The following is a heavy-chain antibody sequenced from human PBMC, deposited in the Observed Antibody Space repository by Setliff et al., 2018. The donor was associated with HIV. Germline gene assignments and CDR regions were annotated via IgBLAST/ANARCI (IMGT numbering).Heavy chain of an antibody. J-gene: IGHJ4*02. CDR2: ISSSSTYT. Sequence: GGSLRLSCTASGFTFSDYYMSWIRQAPGKGLEWVSYISSSSTYTNYLDSVKGRFTISRDNSKNTLYLQMNSLRPEDTAVYYCARDSPLSHFDYWGQGSLVTVSS. CDR3: ARDSPLSHFDY. CDR1: GFTFSDYY. V-gene: IGHV3-11*05.